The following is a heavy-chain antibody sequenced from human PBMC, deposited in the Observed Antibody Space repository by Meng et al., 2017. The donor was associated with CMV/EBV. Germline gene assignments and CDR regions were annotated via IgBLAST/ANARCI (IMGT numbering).Heavy chain of an antibody. CDR3: ARGRTTVTTQTGNDY. V-gene: IGHV3-20*04. Sequence: LSLTCAASGFTFDDYGMSWVRQAPGKGLEWVSGINWNGGSTGYADSVKGRFTISRDNAKNSLYLQMNSLRAEDTALYCCARGRTTVTTQTGNDYWGQGTLVTVSS. CDR2: INWNGGST. CDR1: GFTFDDYG. J-gene: IGHJ4*02. D-gene: IGHD4-17*01.